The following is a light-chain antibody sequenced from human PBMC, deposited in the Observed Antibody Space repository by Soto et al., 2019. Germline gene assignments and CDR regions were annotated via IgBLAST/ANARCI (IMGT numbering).Light chain of an antibody. CDR3: QPANSFPLT. Sequence: DIQMTQSPSSVSASVGDRVTITCRTSQGIGSWLAWYQQKPGKAPKVLIYAASSLQSGVPSRFSGSGSGSDFTLAISSLQPEYFATYYCQPANSFPLTFDGETKVEIK. J-gene: IGKJ4*01. CDR1: QGIGSW. CDR2: AAS. V-gene: IGKV1-12*01.